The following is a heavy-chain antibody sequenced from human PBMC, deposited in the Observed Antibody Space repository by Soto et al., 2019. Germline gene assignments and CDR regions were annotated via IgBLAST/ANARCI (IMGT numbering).Heavy chain of an antibody. Sequence: EVQLLESGGGLVQPGGSLRLSCAASGFTFSSYAMSWVRQVPGKGLEWVSGISAGGSSTYLADSVKGRFTISRDNSQNTLYLQMNRLRAEDTAVYYCAKAPYDYVWGSFVDYWGQGTLVTVSS. V-gene: IGHV3-23*01. J-gene: IGHJ4*02. CDR2: ISAGGSST. CDR1: GFTFSSYA. CDR3: AKAPYDYVWGSFVDY. D-gene: IGHD3-16*01.